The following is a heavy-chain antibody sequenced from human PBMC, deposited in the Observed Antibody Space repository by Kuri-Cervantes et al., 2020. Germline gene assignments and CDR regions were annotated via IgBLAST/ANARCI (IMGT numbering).Heavy chain of an antibody. J-gene: IGHJ4*02. CDR3: ARALKRITIFGSRLPGLDY. CDR2: ISAYNGNT. CDR1: GYTFTSYG. D-gene: IGHD3-3*01. V-gene: IGHV1-18*01. Sequence: ASVKVSCKASGYTFTSYGISWVRQAPGQGLEWMGWISAYNGNTNYAQKLQGRVTMTRNTSISTAYMELSSLRSEDAAVYYCARALKRITIFGSRLPGLDYWGQGTLVTVSS.